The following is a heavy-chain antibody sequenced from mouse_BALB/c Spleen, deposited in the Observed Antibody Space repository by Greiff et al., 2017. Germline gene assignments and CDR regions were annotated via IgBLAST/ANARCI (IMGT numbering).Heavy chain of an antibody. Sequence: VQLQQSGPQLVRPGDSVKISCKASGYSFTSYWMHWVNQRPGQGLEWIGYINPSTGYTEYNQKFKDKATLTADKYYITVYMQLSSLTSEDSSVYYCARYYGSSYYYAMDYWGQGTSVTVSS. J-gene: IGHJ4*01. CDR3: ARYYGSSYYYAMDY. D-gene: IGHD1-1*01. CDR1: GYSFTSYW. V-gene: IGHV1-4*01. CDR2: INPSTGYT.